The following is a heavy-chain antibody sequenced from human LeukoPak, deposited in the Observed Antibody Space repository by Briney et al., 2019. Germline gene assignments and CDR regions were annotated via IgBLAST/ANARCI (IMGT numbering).Heavy chain of an antibody. V-gene: IGHV3-21*01. CDR3: AKGGHMVVAAIHYYYGMDV. J-gene: IGHJ6*02. CDR1: GSTFSSCS. CDR2: ISSSSSYI. Sequence: GGSLRLSCAASGSTFSSCSMNWVRQAPGKGLEWVSSISSSSSYIYYADSVKGRFTISRDNAKNSLYLQMNSLRAEDTAVYYCAKGGHMVVAAIHYYYGMDVWGQGTTVTVSS. D-gene: IGHD2-15*01.